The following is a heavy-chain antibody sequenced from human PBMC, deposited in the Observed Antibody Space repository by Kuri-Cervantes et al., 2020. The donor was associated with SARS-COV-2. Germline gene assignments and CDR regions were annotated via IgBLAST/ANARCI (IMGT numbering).Heavy chain of an antibody. V-gene: IGHV1-46*01. CDR1: GYILTGHN. D-gene: IGHD3-10*01. J-gene: IGHJ4*02. CDR3: ARDYYYGSGRYYGAFDH. Sequence: ASVKVSCKASGYILTGHNMHWVRQAPGQGLEWMGMLNPSGGSRINTQKFQGRLTMTRDTPTSTVYMELSSLRSDDTAVYYCARDYYYGSGRYYGAFDHWGQGTPVTVSS. CDR2: LNPSGGSR.